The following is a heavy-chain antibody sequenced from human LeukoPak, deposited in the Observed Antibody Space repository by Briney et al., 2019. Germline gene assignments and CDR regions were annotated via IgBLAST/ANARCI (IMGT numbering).Heavy chain of an antibody. J-gene: IGHJ4*02. CDR1: GGSISSYY. Sequence: SETLSLTCTVSGGSISSYYWSWIRQPPGKGLEWIGYIYYSGSTNYNPSPKSRVTISVDTSKNQFSLKLSSVTAADTAVYYCARGMGIAVAHDYWGQGTLVTVSS. CDR3: ARGMGIAVAHDY. CDR2: IYYSGST. D-gene: IGHD6-19*01. V-gene: IGHV4-59*01.